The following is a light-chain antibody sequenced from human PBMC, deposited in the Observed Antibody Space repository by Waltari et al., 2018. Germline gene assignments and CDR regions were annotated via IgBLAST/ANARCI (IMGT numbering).Light chain of an antibody. CDR1: QSLLHRNGNNY. V-gene: IGKV2-28*01. CDR2: LGS. CDR3: MQSLQTLWT. Sequence: DIVVTQSPLSLPVTPGEPASISCRSSQSLLHRNGNNYLDWYLPKPGQSPQLLIYLGSNRASGVPDRFSGSGSGTDFTLRISRVEAEDVGVYYCMQSLQTLWTFGQGTKVEIK. J-gene: IGKJ1*01.